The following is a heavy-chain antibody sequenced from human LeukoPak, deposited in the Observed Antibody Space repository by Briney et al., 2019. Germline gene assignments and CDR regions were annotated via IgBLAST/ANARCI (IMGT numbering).Heavy chain of an antibody. CDR2: IYYSGST. CDR1: GGSISSHY. J-gene: IGHJ6*03. V-gene: IGHV4-59*11. Sequence: PSETLSLTCTVSGGSISSHYWSWIRQPPGKGLEWIGYIYYSGSTNYNPSLKSRVTISVDTSKNQLSLKLSSVTAADTAVYYCARTFWSGRYYMDVWGKGTTVTVSS. D-gene: IGHD3-3*01. CDR3: ARTFWSGRYYMDV.